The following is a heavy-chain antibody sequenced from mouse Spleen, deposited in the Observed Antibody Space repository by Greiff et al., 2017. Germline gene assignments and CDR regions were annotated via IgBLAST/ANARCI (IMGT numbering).Heavy chain of an antibody. D-gene: IGHD1-1*01. Sequence: DVKLVESEGGLVQPGSSMKLSCTASGFTFSDYYMAWVRQVPEKGLEWVANINYDGSSTYYLDSLKSRFIISRDNAKNILYLQMSSLKSEDTATYYCARDQDYYGTVLVFDVWGAGTTVTVSS. V-gene: IGHV5-16*01. CDR2: INYDGSST. CDR3: ARDQDYYGTVLVFDV. CDR1: GFTFSDYY. J-gene: IGHJ1*01.